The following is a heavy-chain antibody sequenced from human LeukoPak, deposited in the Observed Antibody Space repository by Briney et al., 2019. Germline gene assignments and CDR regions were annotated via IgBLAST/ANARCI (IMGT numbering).Heavy chain of an antibody. Sequence: PGGSLRLSCTASGFTFSAYAMMWVRQAPGKGPEWVSAIRGGGGSAFYADSVKGRFTISRDNSKNTLYLQMNSLRAEDTAVYYCARARMVGGTTYYFAYWGQGTLVTVSS. V-gene: IGHV3-23*01. CDR2: IRGGGGSA. CDR3: ARARMVGGTTYYFAY. D-gene: IGHD1-26*01. J-gene: IGHJ4*02. CDR1: GFTFSAYA.